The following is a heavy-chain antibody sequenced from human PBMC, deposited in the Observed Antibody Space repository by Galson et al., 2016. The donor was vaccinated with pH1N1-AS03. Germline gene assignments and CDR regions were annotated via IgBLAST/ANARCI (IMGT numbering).Heavy chain of an antibody. CDR1: GFTFSTFA. J-gene: IGHJ4*02. D-gene: IGHD3-10*01. CDR3: APYGSGRPDRAFHY. V-gene: IGHV3-23*01. CDR2: VSGSGTST. Sequence: SLRLSCAASGFTFSTFAISWLRPAPGKGLEWVACVSGSGTSTYYADSLLGRFTVSRDNSKNSLYLHMNNVRAEDTAIYYCAPYGSGRPDRAFHYWGLGTLVTVSS.